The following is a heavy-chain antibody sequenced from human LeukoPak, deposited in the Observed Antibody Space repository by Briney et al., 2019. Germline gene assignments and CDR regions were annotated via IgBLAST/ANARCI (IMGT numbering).Heavy chain of an antibody. D-gene: IGHD2-2*01. J-gene: IGHJ4*01. CDR3: AKDWGMGDQLLRIDY. CDR1: GFTFSSYA. V-gene: IGHV3-23*01. CDR2: IGAGGTFT. Sequence: GGSLGLSCTASGFTFSSYAMNWVRQAPGKGLEWVSGIGAGGTFTYYADSVKGRFTIFRDNSRNTLCLQMNSLRADDTAVYYCAKDWGMGDQLLRIDYWGQG.